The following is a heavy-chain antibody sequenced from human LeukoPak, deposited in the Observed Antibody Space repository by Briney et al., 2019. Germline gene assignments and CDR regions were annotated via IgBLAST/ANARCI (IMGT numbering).Heavy chain of an antibody. V-gene: IGHV1-18*01. J-gene: IGHJ4*02. CDR1: GYTFTSYG. CDR2: ISAYNGNT. D-gene: IGHD3-10*01. Sequence: PGASVKVSCKASGYTFTSYGISWVRQAPGQGLEWMGWISAYNGNTNYAQKLQGRVTMTSDTSTSTAYMELRSLRSDDTAVYYCARVEWYYYGSGSYSNWGQGTLVTVSS. CDR3: ARVEWYYYGSGSYSN.